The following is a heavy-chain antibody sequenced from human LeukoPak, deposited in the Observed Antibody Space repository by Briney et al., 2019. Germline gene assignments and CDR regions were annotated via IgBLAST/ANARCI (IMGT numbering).Heavy chain of an antibody. D-gene: IGHD5-12*01. J-gene: IGHJ4*02. Sequence: GGSLRLSCAASGFTFDDYGMSWVRQAPGKGLEWVSGINWNGGSTGYADSVKGRFTISRDNAKNSLYLQMNSLRAEDTAVYYCARGKLSMRATGDFDYWGQGTLVTVSS. V-gene: IGHV3-20*04. CDR3: ARGKLSMRATGDFDY. CDR1: GFTFDDYG. CDR2: INWNGGST.